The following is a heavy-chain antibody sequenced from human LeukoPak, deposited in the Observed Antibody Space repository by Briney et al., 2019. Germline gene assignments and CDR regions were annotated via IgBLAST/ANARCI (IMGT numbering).Heavy chain of an antibody. V-gene: IGHV1-46*01. D-gene: IGHD6-6*01. J-gene: IGHJ4*02. CDR3: ARDRSIYGSSIGY. Sequence: ASVKVSCKASGYTFTSYDINWVRQATGQGLEWMGIINPSGGSTSYAQKFQGRVTMTRDTSTSTVYMELSSLRSEDTAVYYCARDRSIYGSSIGYWGQGTLVTVSS. CDR1: GYTFTSYD. CDR2: INPSGGST.